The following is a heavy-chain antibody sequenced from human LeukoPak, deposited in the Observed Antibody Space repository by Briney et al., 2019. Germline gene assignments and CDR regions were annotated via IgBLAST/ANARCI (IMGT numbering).Heavy chain of an antibody. CDR2: INYSGNI. D-gene: IGHD2-2*01. Sequence: SQTLSLTCTISGGSISSGSYYWTWIRQHPDKGLEWIGYINYSGNIYYNPSLKSRVTMSVDTSKNQFSLRLSSVTAADTAVYFCARYDSATMSGRFDPWGRGTLVTVSS. J-gene: IGHJ5*02. CDR1: GGSISSGSYY. V-gene: IGHV4-31*03. CDR3: ARYDSATMSGRFDP.